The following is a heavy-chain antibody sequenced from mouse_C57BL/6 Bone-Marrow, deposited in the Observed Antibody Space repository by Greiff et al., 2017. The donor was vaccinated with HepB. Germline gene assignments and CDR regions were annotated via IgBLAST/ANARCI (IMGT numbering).Heavy chain of an antibody. J-gene: IGHJ4*01. CDR3: ARTGYYYAMDY. Sequence: QVQLQQPGAELVQPGASVKLSCKASGYTFTSYWMQWVKQRPGQGLEWIGEIDPSDSYTTYNQKFKGKATLTVDTSSSTAYMQLSSLTSEDSAVYYCARTGYYYAMDYWGQGTSVTVSS. CDR1: GYTFTSYW. V-gene: IGHV1-50*01. CDR2: IDPSDSYT.